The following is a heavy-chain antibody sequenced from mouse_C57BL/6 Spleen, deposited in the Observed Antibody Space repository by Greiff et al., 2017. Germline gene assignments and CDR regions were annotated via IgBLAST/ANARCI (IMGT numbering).Heavy chain of an antibody. V-gene: IGHV1-55*01. CDR1: GYTFTSYW. Sequence: QVQLKQPGAELVKPGASVKMSCKASGYTFTSYWITWVKQRPGQGLEWIGDIYPGSGSTNYNEKFKSKATLTVDTSSSTAYMQLSSLTSEDSAVYYCARGDYGSPYYFDYWGQGTTLTVSS. D-gene: IGHD1-1*01. CDR2: IYPGSGST. J-gene: IGHJ2*01. CDR3: ARGDYGSPYYFDY.